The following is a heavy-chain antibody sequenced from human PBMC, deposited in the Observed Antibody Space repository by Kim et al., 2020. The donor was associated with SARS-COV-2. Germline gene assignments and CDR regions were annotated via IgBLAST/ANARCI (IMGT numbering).Heavy chain of an antibody. J-gene: IGHJ4*02. CDR3: ARDIDSSNFDY. V-gene: IGHV3-30-3*01. Sequence: YDGSNKYYADSVKGRFTISRDNSKNTLYLQMNSLRAEDTAVYYCARDIDSSNFDYWGQGTLVTVSS. D-gene: IGHD6-13*01. CDR2: YDGSNK.